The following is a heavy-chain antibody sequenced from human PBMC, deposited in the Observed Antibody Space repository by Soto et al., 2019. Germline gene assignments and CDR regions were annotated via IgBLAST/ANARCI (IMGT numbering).Heavy chain of an antibody. CDR2: ISYDGSDK. D-gene: IGHD3-9*01. Sequence: GGSLRLSCAASGFTFSSYAIHWVRQAPGKGLEWVAVISYDGSDKYYADSVKGRFTISRDNSRNTVYLQMNSLRAEDTAVYYCARGARNELRYFDWLLYFDYWGQGTLVTVSS. CDR1: GFTFSSYA. V-gene: IGHV3-30-3*01. J-gene: IGHJ4*02. CDR3: ARGARNELRYFDWLLYFDY.